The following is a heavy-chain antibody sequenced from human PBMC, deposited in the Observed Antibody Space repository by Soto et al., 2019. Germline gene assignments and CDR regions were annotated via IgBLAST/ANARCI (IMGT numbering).Heavy chain of an antibody. Sequence: GASVKVSCKASGYTFTSYGISWVRQAPGQGLEWMGWISAYNGNTNYAQKLQGRVTMTTDTSTSTAYMELRSLRSDDTAVYYCARDLPYYDFWSGYSPRNTYYYYYGMAVRGQGTTVTVS. CDR3: ARDLPYYDFWSGYSPRNTYYYYYGMAV. V-gene: IGHV1-18*04. J-gene: IGHJ6*02. CDR2: ISAYNGNT. D-gene: IGHD3-3*01. CDR1: GYTFTSYG.